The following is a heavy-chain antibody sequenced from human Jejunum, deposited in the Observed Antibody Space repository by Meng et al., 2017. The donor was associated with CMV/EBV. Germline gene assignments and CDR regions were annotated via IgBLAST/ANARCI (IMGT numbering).Heavy chain of an antibody. Sequence: SGFMFRSYWMQWVRQAPGKGLEWVSRISTDGSVRDYEDSVEGRFTVFRENAQSMLYLQMSSLRVEDTAVYYCVRVGTTGRVKFDLWGQGTTVTVS. CDR3: VRVGTTGRVKFDL. D-gene: IGHD3/OR15-3a*01. CDR2: ISTDGSVR. CDR1: GFMFRSYW. V-gene: IGHV3-74*01. J-gene: IGHJ6*02.